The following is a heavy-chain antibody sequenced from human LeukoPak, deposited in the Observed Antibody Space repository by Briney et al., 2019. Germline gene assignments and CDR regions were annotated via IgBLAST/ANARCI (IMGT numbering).Heavy chain of an antibody. CDR1: GYSFTSYW. J-gene: IGHJ5*02. D-gene: IGHD3-9*01. Sequence: EAPKIPCKGSGYSFTSYWNSRGRQMPGKGVEWRGRIDNSDSYTNYSPSFQGHGTISADKSISTAYLQWSSLKATATALYSCARMSVSALRYFYWLLFTFNTWGQGNLVTVS. V-gene: IGHV5-10-1*01. CDR3: ARMSVSALRYFYWLLFTFNT. CDR2: IDNSDSYT.